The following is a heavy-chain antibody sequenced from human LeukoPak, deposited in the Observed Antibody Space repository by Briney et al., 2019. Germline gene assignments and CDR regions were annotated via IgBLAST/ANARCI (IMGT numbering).Heavy chain of an antibody. Sequence: SETLSLTCTVSGDSIRSYYSRWIRQPPGKGLEWMAYIFHSGTTNNSHSLDSRVTISIDTSKNQFSLKLRSVSAADEAVYYCARHRAASVHSCYAGIDVWGQGTTVTVSS. CDR2: IFHSGTT. CDR1: GDSIRSYY. CDR3: ARHRAASVHSCYAGIDV. V-gene: IGHV4-59*08. D-gene: IGHD2-15*01. J-gene: IGHJ6*02.